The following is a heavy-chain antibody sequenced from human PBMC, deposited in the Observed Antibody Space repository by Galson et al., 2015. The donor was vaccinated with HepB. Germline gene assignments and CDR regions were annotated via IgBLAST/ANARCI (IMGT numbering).Heavy chain of an antibody. CDR1: GYTFTGYY. Sequence: SVKVSCKASGYTFTGYYMHWVRQAPGQGLEWMGRINPNSGGTNYAQKFQGRVTVTRDTSISTAYMELSRLISDDTAVYYCAREDIVVVPGDYYYGMDVWGQGTTVTVSS. J-gene: IGHJ6*02. CDR3: AREDIVVVPGDYYYGMDV. V-gene: IGHV1-2*06. CDR2: INPNSGGT. D-gene: IGHD2-2*01.